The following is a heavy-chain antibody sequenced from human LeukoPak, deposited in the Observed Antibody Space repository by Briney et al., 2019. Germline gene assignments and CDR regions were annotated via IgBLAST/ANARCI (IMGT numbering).Heavy chain of an antibody. D-gene: IGHD6-13*01. Sequence: SQTLSLTCTVSGGSISSGGYSWSWIRQHPGKGLEWIGYIYYSGSTYYNPSLKSRVTISVDTSKNQFSLKLSSVTAADTAVYYCARGVAAGSFYFDYWGQGTLVTVSS. CDR1: GGSISSGGYS. V-gene: IGHV4-31*03. CDR2: IYYSGST. J-gene: IGHJ4*02. CDR3: ARGVAAGSFYFDY.